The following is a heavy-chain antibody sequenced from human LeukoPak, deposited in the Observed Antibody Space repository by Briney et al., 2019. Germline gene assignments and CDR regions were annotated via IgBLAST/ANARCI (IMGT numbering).Heavy chain of an antibody. V-gene: IGHV3-30*03. CDR1: GFTFSSYG. CDR2: ISYDGRNK. J-gene: IGHJ4*02. Sequence: GGSLRLSCAASGFTFSSYGMHWVRQAPGKGLEWVAVISYDGRNKYYADSVKGRFTISRDNSKDTLYLQMNSLRAEDTAVYYCARNENSGWGYFDYWGQGTLVTVSS. D-gene: IGHD5-12*01. CDR3: ARNENSGWGYFDY.